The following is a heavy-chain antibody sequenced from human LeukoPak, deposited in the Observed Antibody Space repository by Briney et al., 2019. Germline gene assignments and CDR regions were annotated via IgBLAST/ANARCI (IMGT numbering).Heavy chain of an antibody. CDR3: ASQRLDGYWFDP. CDR1: GGSISSGSYY. CDR2: IYTSGST. Sequence: PSETLSLTCTVSGGSISSGSYYWSWIRQPAGKGLEWIGRIYTSGSTNYNPSLKSRATISVDTSKNQFSLKLSSVTAADTAVYYCASQRLDGYWFDPWGQGTLVTVSS. J-gene: IGHJ5*02. V-gene: IGHV4-61*02. D-gene: IGHD3-16*01.